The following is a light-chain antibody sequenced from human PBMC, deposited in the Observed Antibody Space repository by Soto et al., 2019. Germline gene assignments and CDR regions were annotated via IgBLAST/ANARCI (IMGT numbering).Light chain of an antibody. CDR1: SSDVGGYNY. CDR3: NSYTTSNTRQIV. Sequence: SVLTQPASVSGSPGQSITISCTGTSSDVGGYNYVSWYQQHPGKAPKFMIYDVSNRPSGVSTRFSGSKSGNTASLTISGLQAEDEADYYCNSYTTSNTRQIVFGTGTKV. V-gene: IGLV2-14*01. CDR2: DVS. J-gene: IGLJ1*01.